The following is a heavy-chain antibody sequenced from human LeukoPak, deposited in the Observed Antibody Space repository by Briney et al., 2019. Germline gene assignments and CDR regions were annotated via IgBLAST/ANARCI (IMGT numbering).Heavy chain of an antibody. CDR3: ARHVLYNAMGV. Sequence: PSETLSLTCTVSGGSISGANYFWTWIRQPPGKGLEWIGSFYYSGSTSYNPSLKSRVTISVDTSKNQFSLNLSSVTAADTAVYYCARHVLYNAMGVWGQGTVVTVSS. V-gene: IGHV4-39*01. CDR2: FYYSGST. CDR1: GGSISGANYF. J-gene: IGHJ6*02.